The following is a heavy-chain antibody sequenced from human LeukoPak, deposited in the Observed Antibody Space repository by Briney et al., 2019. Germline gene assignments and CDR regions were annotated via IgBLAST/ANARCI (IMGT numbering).Heavy chain of an antibody. J-gene: IGHJ4*02. V-gene: IGHV3-21*01. CDR1: GFTFSSYS. CDR3: AKDSLYALVVTAMVPYFDY. CDR2: ISGSSSYI. D-gene: IGHD2-21*02. Sequence: GGSLRLSCAASGFTFSSYSMNWVCQAPGKGLEWVSSISGSSSYIYYADSVKGRFTISRDNSKNTLYVQMSSLRAEDTAVYYCAKDSLYALVVTAMVPYFDYWGQGTLVTVSS.